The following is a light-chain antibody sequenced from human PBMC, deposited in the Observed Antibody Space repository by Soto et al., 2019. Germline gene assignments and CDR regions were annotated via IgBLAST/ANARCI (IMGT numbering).Light chain of an antibody. CDR3: LLFYSDVRGV. CDR1: TGAVTIGHY. Sequence: QAVVTQEHSLTGSPGVTVTLTCGSRTGAVTIGHYPYWCQQKPGQAPRTLIYDTSNKHSWTPARFSGSLLGGEAALTLSGAQPEDEAEYYCLLFYSDVRGVFGGGTKLTVL. J-gene: IGLJ2*01. V-gene: IGLV7-46*01. CDR2: DTS.